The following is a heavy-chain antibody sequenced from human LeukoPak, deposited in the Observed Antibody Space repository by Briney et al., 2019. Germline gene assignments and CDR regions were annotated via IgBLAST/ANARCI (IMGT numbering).Heavy chain of an antibody. V-gene: IGHV4-4*07. CDR3: ARGVITFGGVIGPIDY. D-gene: IGHD3-16*02. CDR1: GGSISSYY. J-gene: IGHJ4*02. CDR2: IYTSGST. Sequence: PPETLSLTCTVSGGSISSYYWSWIRQPAGKGLEWIGRIYTSGSTNYNPSLKSRVTMSVDTSKNQFSLKLSSVTAADTAVYYCARGVITFGGVIGPIDYWGQGTLVTVSS.